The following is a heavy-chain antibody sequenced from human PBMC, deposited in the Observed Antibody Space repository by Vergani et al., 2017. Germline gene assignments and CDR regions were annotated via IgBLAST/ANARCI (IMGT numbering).Heavy chain of an antibody. Sequence: QVQLVQSGAEVKKPGASVKVSCKASGYTFNGYYMHWVRQAPGQGIEWMGWINPNSGGTNYAQKFQGRVTMTRDTSISTAYMELSRLRSDDTAVYYCSGDRGSGWSIDLVDYWGQGTLVTVSS. V-gene: IGHV1-2*02. CDR1: GYTFNGYY. CDR2: INPNSGGT. CDR3: SGDRGSGWSIDLVDY. J-gene: IGHJ4*02. D-gene: IGHD6-19*01.